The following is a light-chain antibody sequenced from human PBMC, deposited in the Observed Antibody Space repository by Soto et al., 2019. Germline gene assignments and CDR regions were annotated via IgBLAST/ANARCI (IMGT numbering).Light chain of an antibody. Sequence: DIQMTQSPSTLSASVGDRVTITCRASQSISSWVAWYQQKPGKAPKLLIYDASSLESGVPSRFGGSGSGTEFTLTISSLQPDDFAIYFCQQYNTYSWTFGQGTKVDI. V-gene: IGKV1-5*01. CDR3: QQYNTYSWT. CDR1: QSISSW. CDR2: DAS. J-gene: IGKJ1*01.